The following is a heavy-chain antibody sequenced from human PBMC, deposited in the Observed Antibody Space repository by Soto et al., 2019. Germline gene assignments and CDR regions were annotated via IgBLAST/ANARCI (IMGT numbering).Heavy chain of an antibody. J-gene: IGHJ6*02. CDR1: GFTVSSNY. D-gene: IGHD6-19*01. CDR2: IYSGGST. V-gene: IGHV3-53*01. Sequence: GVLRLSCAASGFTVSSNYMSWVRQAPGKGLEWVSVIYSGGSTYYADSVRCRFTISRDNSKNTLYLQMNSLRAEDTAVYYCARQYSSGWQPNYYYYGMDVWGQGTTVTVS. CDR3: ARQYSSGWQPNYYYYGMDV.